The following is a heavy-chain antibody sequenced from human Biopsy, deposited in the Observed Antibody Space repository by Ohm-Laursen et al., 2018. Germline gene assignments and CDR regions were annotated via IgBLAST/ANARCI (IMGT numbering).Heavy chain of an antibody. CDR1: GFNFNDYY. CDR3: ARDRLLYQYDSSGSDI. CDR2: ISNSGSII. V-gene: IGHV3-11*04. D-gene: IGHD3-22*01. Sequence: SLRLSCAASGFNFNDYYMTWIRQAPGKGLEWVSHISNSGSIIYYEGSVKGRFTISPDNYKNILYLQMNSLRVKDTAVYYCARDRLLYQYDSSGSDIWGQGTVVTVSS. J-gene: IGHJ3*02.